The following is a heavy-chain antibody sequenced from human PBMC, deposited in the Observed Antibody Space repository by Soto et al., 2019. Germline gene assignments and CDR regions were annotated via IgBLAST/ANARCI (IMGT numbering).Heavy chain of an antibody. CDR2: IYYSGST. J-gene: IGHJ5*02. Sequence: ILSLTCNHSGGSMSSGAYYWSWIRQHPGKGLEWIGYIYYSGSTYYNPSLKSRVTISVNTSKNQFSLTMSSVTAADTAVYYCARGATGIPIWFDPWGQGTLVTVSS. CDR3: ARGATGIPIWFDP. CDR1: GGSMSSGAYY. D-gene: IGHD3-3*01. V-gene: IGHV4-31*03.